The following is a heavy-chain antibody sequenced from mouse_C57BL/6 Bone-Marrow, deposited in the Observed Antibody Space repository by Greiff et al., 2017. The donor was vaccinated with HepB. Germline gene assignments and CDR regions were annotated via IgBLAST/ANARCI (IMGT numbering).Heavy chain of an antibody. Sequence: QVQLKQPGAELVMPGASVKLSCKASGYTFTSYWMHWVKQRPGQGLEWIGEIDPSDSYTNYNQKFKGKSTLTVDKSSSTAYMQLSSLTSEDSAVYYCARAYDYDVVPFAYWGQGTLVTVSA. D-gene: IGHD2-4*01. J-gene: IGHJ3*01. CDR1: GYTFTSYW. CDR3: ARAYDYDVVPFAY. V-gene: IGHV1-69*01. CDR2: IDPSDSYT.